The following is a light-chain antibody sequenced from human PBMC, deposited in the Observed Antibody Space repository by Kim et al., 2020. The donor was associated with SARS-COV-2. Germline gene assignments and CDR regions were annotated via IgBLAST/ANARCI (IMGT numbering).Light chain of an antibody. CDR3: HQYYRFST. V-gene: IGKV1-5*03. Sequence: LSASVGDRVTITWRASQNIDTSLAWFQQKAGKAPKLLIYKASIVDNGVPSRFSGSGSGTEFTLTISILQPDDFASYFCHQYYRFSTFGQGTKLEI. CDR2: KAS. CDR1: QNIDTS. J-gene: IGKJ2*01.